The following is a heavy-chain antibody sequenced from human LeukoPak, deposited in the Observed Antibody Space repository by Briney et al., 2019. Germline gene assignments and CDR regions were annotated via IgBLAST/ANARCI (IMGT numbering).Heavy chain of an antibody. D-gene: IGHD3-3*01. Sequence: GGSLRLFCAASGFTFSSYAMSWVRQAPGKGLEWVSAISGSGGSTYYADSVKGRFTISRDNSKNTLYLQMNSLRAEDTAVYYCAKSVYVFGDFWSGYYYYFDYWGQGTLVTVSS. V-gene: IGHV3-23*01. J-gene: IGHJ4*02. CDR3: AKSVYVFGDFWSGYYYYFDY. CDR2: ISGSGGST. CDR1: GFTFSSYA.